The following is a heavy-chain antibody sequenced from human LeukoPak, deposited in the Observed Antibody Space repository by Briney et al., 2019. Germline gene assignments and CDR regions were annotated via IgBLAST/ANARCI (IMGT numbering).Heavy chain of an antibody. J-gene: IGHJ5*02. CDR1: GYTFTSYG. CDR2: ISAYNGNT. CDR3: ARDDPDLKAHNWFDP. V-gene: IGHV1-18*01. Sequence: GASVKVSCKASGYTFTSYGISWVRQAPGQGLEWMGWISAYNGNTNYAQKLQGRVTMTTDTSTSTAYMELRSLRSDDTAVYYCARDDPDLKAHNWFDPWGQGTLVTASS.